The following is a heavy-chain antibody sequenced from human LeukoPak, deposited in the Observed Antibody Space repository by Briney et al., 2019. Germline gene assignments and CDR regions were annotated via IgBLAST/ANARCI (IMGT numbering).Heavy chain of an antibody. CDR3: ARDHRGYSYGSEEYHYYYMDV. CDR2: IKQDGSEK. V-gene: IGHV3-7*01. CDR1: GFTFSSYW. Sequence: TGGSLRLSCAASGFTFSSYWMSWVRQAPGKGLEWVANIKQDGSEKYYVDSVKGRFTISRDNAKNSLYLQMNSLRVEDTAVYYCARDHRGYSYGSEEYHYYYMDVWGKGTTVTVSS. J-gene: IGHJ6*03. D-gene: IGHD5-18*01.